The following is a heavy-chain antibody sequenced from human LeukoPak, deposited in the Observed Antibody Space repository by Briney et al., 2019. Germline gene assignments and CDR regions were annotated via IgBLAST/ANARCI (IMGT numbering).Heavy chain of an antibody. V-gene: IGHV4-34*01. CDR1: GGSFSGYY. CDR2: INHSGST. CDR3: AIYVDTAMVGSSDY. D-gene: IGHD5-18*01. Sequence: SETPSLTCAVYGGSFSGYYWSWIRQPPGKGLEWIGEINHSGSTNYNPSLKSRVTISVDTSKNQFSLKLSSVTAADTAVYYCAIYVDTAMVGSSDYWGQGTLVTVSS. J-gene: IGHJ4*02.